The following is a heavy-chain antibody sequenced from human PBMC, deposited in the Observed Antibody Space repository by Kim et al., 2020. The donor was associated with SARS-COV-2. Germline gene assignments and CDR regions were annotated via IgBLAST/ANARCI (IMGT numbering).Heavy chain of an antibody. CDR3: ARDVFGGLINGPFDY. Sequence: GGSLRLSCAASGFTVSSYLMSWVRQALGKGLEWVANIKQDGSEKYDVDSVKGRFTICRDNAKNSLYLQMNIQRAEDTAVYYCARDVFGGLINGPFDYWGQGTLVTVSS. V-gene: IGHV3-7*03. CDR2: IKQDGSEK. CDR1: GFTVSSYL. D-gene: IGHD3-10*02. J-gene: IGHJ4*02.